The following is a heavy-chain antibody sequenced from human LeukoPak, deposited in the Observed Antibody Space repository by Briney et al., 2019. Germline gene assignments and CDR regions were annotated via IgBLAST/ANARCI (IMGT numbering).Heavy chain of an antibody. CDR3: ARGVVAREYYFDY. CDR2: ISYDGSNK. Sequence: GGSLRLSCAASGFTFSSYAMPWVRQAPGKGLEWVAVISYDGSNKYYADSVKGRFTISRDNSKNTLYLQMNSLRAEDTAVYYCARGVVAREYYFDYWGQGTLVTVSS. J-gene: IGHJ4*02. CDR1: GFTFSSYA. D-gene: IGHD2-15*01. V-gene: IGHV3-30-3*01.